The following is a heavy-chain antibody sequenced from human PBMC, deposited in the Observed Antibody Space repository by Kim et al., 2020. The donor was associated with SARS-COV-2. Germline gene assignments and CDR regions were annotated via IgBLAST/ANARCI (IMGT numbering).Heavy chain of an antibody. CDR1: GGSISSSSYY. Sequence: SETLSLTCTVSGGSISSSSYYWGWIRQPPGKGLEWIGSIYYSGSTYYNPSPKSRVTISVDTSKNQFSLKLSSVTAADTAVYYCARYLMTTVTTGNWGQGTLVTVSS. CDR3: ARYLMTTVTTGN. V-gene: IGHV4-39*07. D-gene: IGHD4-17*01. J-gene: IGHJ4*02. CDR2: IYYSGST.